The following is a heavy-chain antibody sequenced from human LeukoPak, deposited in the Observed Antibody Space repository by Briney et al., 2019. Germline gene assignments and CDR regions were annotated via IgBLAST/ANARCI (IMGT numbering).Heavy chain of an antibody. Sequence: GGSLRLSCAASGLTFSSYWMHWVRQAPGKGLVWVSRINSDGSSTSYADSVKGRFTISRDNAKNTLYLQMNSLRAEDTAVYYCARDWDSWGKLGTGGYMDVWGKGTTVTVSS. CDR1: GLTFSSYW. CDR3: ARDWDSWGKLGTGGYMDV. J-gene: IGHJ6*03. CDR2: INSDGSST. D-gene: IGHD7-27*01. V-gene: IGHV3-74*01.